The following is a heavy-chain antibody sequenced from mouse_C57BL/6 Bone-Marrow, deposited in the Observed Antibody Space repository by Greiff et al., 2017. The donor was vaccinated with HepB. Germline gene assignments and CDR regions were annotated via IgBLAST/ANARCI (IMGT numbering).Heavy chain of an antibody. Sequence: VQLQQSGPGLVKPSQSLSLTCSVTGYSIPSGYYWNWIRQFPGNKLEWMGYISYDGSNNYNPSLKNRISISRDTSKNQFFLKLNSVTTEDTATYYCARGYYYAMDYWGQGTSVTVSS. CDR1: GYSIPSGYY. CDR3: ARGYYYAMDY. V-gene: IGHV3-6*01. J-gene: IGHJ4*01. CDR2: ISYDGSN.